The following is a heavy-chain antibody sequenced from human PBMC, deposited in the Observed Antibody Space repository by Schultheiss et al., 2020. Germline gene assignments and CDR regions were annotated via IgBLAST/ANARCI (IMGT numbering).Heavy chain of an antibody. D-gene: IGHD1-14*01. CDR2: INQSGST. CDR3: ARHDGYLNQNPNNHADH. CDR1: GGSFSTYY. Sequence: SATLSLSCAVYGGSFSTYYWSWIRQPPGKGLEWIGEINQSGSTNYNPSLKSRVTISVDTSKNQFSLKLSSVTAADTAVYYCARHDGYLNQNPNNHADHWGQGTMVTVSS. V-gene: IGHV4-34*01. J-gene: IGHJ1*01.